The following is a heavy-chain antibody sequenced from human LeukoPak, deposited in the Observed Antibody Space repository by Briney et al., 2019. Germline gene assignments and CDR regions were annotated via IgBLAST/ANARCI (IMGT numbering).Heavy chain of an antibody. V-gene: IGHV3-48*01. J-gene: IGHJ4*01. CDR2: IGISSGNT. CDR3: ARDHRYAFDN. CDR1: GFNFIDYS. Sequence: GGSLRLSCAASGFNFIDYSMNWVRQAPGKGLEWILYIGISSGNTKYADSVKGRFTISRDKARNSLYLQMNSLRVEDTAVYYCARDHRYAFDNWGHGTLVTVSS. D-gene: IGHD5-12*01.